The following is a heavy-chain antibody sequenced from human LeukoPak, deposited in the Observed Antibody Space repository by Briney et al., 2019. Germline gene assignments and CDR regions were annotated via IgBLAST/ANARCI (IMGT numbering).Heavy chain of an antibody. CDR1: GGSISNNNW. CDR2: IYHGGST. V-gene: IGHV4-4*02. CDR3: ARGEERGSGTVHFDY. J-gene: IGHJ4*02. D-gene: IGHD3-10*01. Sequence: PSGTLSLTCAVSGGSISNNNWWSWVRQPPGMGLEWIGEIYHGGSTNYNPSLKSRVTMSVDRSKNQFSLKLSSVTAADTAVYYRARGEERGSGTVHFDYWGQGTLVTVSS.